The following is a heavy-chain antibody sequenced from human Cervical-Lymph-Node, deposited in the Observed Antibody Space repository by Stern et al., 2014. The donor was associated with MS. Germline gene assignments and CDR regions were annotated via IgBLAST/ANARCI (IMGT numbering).Heavy chain of an antibody. V-gene: IGHV4-59*01. Sequence: QVQLQESGPGLVKPSETLSLTCTVSGGSLRSYYWNWIRQAPGKGLEWLGFISHTGSFNYNPSLSSRVAMSVDTSKNQFSLTVSSVTAADTAVYYCAREGEYCSGSRCYPFLDYWGQGTLVTVSS. CDR2: ISHTGSF. J-gene: IGHJ4*02. CDR3: AREGEYCSGSRCYPFLDY. D-gene: IGHD2-15*01. CDR1: GGSLRSYY.